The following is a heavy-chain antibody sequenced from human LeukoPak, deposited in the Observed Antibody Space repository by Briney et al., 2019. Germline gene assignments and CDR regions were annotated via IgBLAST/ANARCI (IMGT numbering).Heavy chain of an antibody. V-gene: IGHV1-18*01. CDR2: ISAYNGNT. CDR3: ARDRIAVSFDP. D-gene: IGHD6-19*01. CDR1: GYSFTDFG. Sequence: GASVKVSCKASGYSFTDFGISWVRQAPGQGPEWVGWISAYNGNTNYAQKLQGRVTMTTDTSTSTAYMELRSLRSDDTAVYYCARDRIAVSFDPWGQGTLVTVSS. J-gene: IGHJ5*02.